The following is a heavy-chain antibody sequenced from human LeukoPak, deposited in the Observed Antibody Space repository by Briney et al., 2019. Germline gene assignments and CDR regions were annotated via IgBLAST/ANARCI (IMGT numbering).Heavy chain of an antibody. CDR2: INHSGST. J-gene: IGHJ4*02. V-gene: IGHV4-34*01. CDR1: GGSFSGYY. CDR3: ARVLSDIVVVVAIFDY. Sequence: SETLSLTCAVYGGSFSGYYWSWIRQPPGKGLEWIGEINHSGSTNYDPSLKSRVTISVDTSKNQFSLKLSSVTAVDTAVYYCARVLSDIVVVVAIFDYWGQGTLVTVSS. D-gene: IGHD2-15*01.